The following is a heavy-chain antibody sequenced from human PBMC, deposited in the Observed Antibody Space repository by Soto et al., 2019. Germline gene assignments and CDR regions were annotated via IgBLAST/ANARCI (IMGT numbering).Heavy chain of an antibody. Sequence: EVQLLESGGGLVQPGGSLRLSCAASGFTFSSYAMSWVRQAPGKGLEWVSTFSASGGSTYYADFVKGRFTISRDNSKNTLYLQMNSLRVEDTAVYYYAKDVTYYYGSSGYSSWGQGSLVTVSS. D-gene: IGHD3-22*01. CDR1: GFTFSSYA. CDR2: FSASGGST. V-gene: IGHV3-23*01. CDR3: AKDVTYYYGSSGYSS. J-gene: IGHJ4*02.